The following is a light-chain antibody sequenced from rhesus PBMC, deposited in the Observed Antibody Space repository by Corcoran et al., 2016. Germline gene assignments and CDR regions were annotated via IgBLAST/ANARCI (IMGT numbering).Light chain of an antibody. CDR1: QGITND. J-gene: IGKJ3*01. CDR2: EAT. CDR3: QHYYSTPFT. Sequence: DIQMTQSPSSLSASVGDRVTITCRASQGITNDLAWYQQKPGETPKLLIYEATSLQSGIPSRFSGKGSGTAFTLTISILQSEDFATYSCQHYYSTPFTFGPVTKLDIK. V-gene: IGKV1-21*01.